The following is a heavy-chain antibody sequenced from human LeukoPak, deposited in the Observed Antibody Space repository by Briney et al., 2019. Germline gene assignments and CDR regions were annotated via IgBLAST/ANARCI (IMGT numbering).Heavy chain of an antibody. CDR3: ARHRLPGPLHDFDY. Sequence: SETLSLTCSVSGDSSDSSFYYWGWIRQPPGKGLEWIGSIYYSGDTYYNASLKSRVTMSVDTPKNQFSQNLRSVTAADTAVYYCARHRLPGPLHDFDYWGQGTLVTVSS. CDR2: IYYSGDT. J-gene: IGHJ4*02. CDR1: GDSSDSSFYY. D-gene: IGHD5-24*01. V-gene: IGHV4-39*01.